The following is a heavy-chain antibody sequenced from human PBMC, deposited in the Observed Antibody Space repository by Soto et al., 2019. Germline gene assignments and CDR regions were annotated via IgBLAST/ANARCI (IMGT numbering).Heavy chain of an antibody. CDR2: IHPTGGRA. Sequence: ASVKVSCKTSGYTFTNYYIHWVRQAPGQGLEWMGVIHPTGGRASYAPKFQGRVTLTRDTSTSTAYMELSSLRSDDTAVYFCSRLTTMVREINDDPFDFWGQGTLVTVSS. CDR1: GYTFTNYY. D-gene: IGHD3-10*01. V-gene: IGHV1-46*03. CDR3: SRLTTMVREINDDPFDF. J-gene: IGHJ4*03.